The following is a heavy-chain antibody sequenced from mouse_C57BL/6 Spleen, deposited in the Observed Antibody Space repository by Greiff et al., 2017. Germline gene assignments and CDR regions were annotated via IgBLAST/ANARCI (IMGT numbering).Heavy chain of an antibody. CDR3: ARDDDGFDY. CDR1: GFTFSDYY. Sequence: EVKLVESEGGLVQPGSSMKLSCTASGFTFSDYYMAWVRQVPEKGLEWVANINYDGSSTYYLDSLKSRFIISRDNAKNILYLQMSSLKSEDTATYYCARDDDGFDYWGQGTTLTVSS. CDR2: INYDGSST. V-gene: IGHV5-16*01. J-gene: IGHJ2*01. D-gene: IGHD2-12*01.